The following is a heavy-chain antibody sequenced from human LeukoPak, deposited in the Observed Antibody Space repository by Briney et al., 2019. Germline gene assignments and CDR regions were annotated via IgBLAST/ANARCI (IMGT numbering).Heavy chain of an antibody. CDR3: ARSEQFPYYMDV. V-gene: IGHV1-2*02. CDR2: IYPNSGGT. Sequence: ASVKVSCKASAYTFTGYYMHWVRQAPGQGLEWMGWIYPNSGGTNYTQKFQGRVTMTRDTSISTAYMELSRLRSDDTAVYYCARSEQFPYYMDVWGKGTTVTVSS. D-gene: IGHD6-19*01. CDR1: AYTFTGYY. J-gene: IGHJ6*03.